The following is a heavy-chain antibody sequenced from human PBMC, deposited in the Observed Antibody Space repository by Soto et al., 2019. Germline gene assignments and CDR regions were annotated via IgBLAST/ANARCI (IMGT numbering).Heavy chain of an antibody. V-gene: IGHV4-30-2*01. CDR2: IYHSGST. CDR1: GGSISSGGYS. J-gene: IGHJ3*02. Sequence: SETLSLTCAVSGGSISSGGYSWSWIRQPPGKGLEWIGYIYHSGSTYYNPSLKSRVTISVDRSKNQFSLKLSSVTAADTAVYYCARLKGDGLDIWGRGTQV. CDR3: ARLKGDGLDI.